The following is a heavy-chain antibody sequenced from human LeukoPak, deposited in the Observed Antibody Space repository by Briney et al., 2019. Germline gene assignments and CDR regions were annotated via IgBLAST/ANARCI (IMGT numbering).Heavy chain of an antibody. CDR2: IIPIFGTA. V-gene: IGHV1-69*01. D-gene: IGHD3-22*01. Sequence: GASVKVSCKASGGTFSSYAISWVRQAPGQGLEWMGGIIPIFGTANYAQKFQGRVTITADESTSTAYMELSSLRSEDTAVYYCASWGLDSSGYWIRTLDYWGQGTLVTVSS. CDR1: GGTFSSYA. CDR3: ASWGLDSSGYWIRTLDY. J-gene: IGHJ4*02.